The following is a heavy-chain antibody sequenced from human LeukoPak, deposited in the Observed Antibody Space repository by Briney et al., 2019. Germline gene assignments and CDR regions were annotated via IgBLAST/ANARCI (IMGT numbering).Heavy chain of an antibody. CDR3: ATRSGY. Sequence: GESLRLSCVASGFTFNTYNMNWVRQAPGKGLEWVSAISGSGGSTYYADSVKGRFTISRDNSKNTLYLQMNSLRAEDTAVYYCATRSGYWGQGTLVTVSS. CDR1: GFTFNTYN. CDR2: ISGSGGST. V-gene: IGHV3-23*01. J-gene: IGHJ4*02.